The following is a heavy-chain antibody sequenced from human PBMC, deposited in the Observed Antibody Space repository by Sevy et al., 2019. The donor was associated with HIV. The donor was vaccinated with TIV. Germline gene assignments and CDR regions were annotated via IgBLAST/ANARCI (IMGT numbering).Heavy chain of an antibody. CDR2: IYHSGST. V-gene: IGHV4-30-2*01. CDR1: GASISSGGYS. Sequence: SETLSLTCAVSGASISSGGYSWNWIRQPPGKGLEWIGYIYHSGSTYYNPSLKSRVTISVDRSKIQCSLRLSSVTAADTAVYYCARADYVWGSYRSNWFDPWGQGTLVTVSS. D-gene: IGHD3-16*02. CDR3: ARADYVWGSYRSNWFDP. J-gene: IGHJ5*02.